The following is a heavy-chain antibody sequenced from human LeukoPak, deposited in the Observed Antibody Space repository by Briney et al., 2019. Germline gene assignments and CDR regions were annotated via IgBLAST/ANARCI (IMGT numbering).Heavy chain of an antibody. CDR2: IYSGGNT. CDR3: ARLIAATGRLYFDY. Sequence: GGSLRLSCAASGFTVSSGYMSWVRQAPGKGLEYVSVIYSGGNTYYASSVKGRFTISRDNSKNTVYLQMNSLRAEDTAVYYCARLIAATGRLYFDYWGQGTLVTVSS. V-gene: IGHV3-53*01. D-gene: IGHD6-13*01. CDR1: GFTVSSGY. J-gene: IGHJ4*02.